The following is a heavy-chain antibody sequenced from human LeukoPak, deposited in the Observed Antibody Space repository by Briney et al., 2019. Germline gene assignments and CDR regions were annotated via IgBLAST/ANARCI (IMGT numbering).Heavy chain of an antibody. D-gene: IGHD3-22*01. J-gene: IGHJ3*02. CDR1: GGSFSGYY. CDR2: INHSGST. CDR3: ARVPSDLYYYDSSGYITRGAFDI. Sequence: PSETLSLTCAVYGGSFSGYYWSWIRQPPGKGLEWIGEINHSGSTNYNPSLKSRVTISVDTSKNQFSLKLSSVTAADTAVYYCARVPSDLYYYDSSGYITRGAFDIWGQGTMVTVSS. V-gene: IGHV4-34*01.